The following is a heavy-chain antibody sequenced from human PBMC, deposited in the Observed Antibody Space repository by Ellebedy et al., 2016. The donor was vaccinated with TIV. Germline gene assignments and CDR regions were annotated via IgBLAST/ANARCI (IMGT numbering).Heavy chain of an antibody. CDR1: GFSFRNYW. J-gene: IGHJ5*02. CDR2: IYQDGSDQ. D-gene: IGHD4-17*01. V-gene: IGHV3-7*01. CDR3: ARRASYGDYAVQVNSWFDP. Sequence: PGGSLRLSCAASGFSFRNYWMSWVRQAPGKGLEWVANIYQDGSDQNYVDSVKGRFTVSRDNARNSLYLQMNSLRVEDTAVYYCARRASYGDYAVQVNSWFDPWGQGTLVTVSS.